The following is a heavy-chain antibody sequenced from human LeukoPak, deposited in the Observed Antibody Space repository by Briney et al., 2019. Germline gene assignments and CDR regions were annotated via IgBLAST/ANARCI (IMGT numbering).Heavy chain of an antibody. J-gene: IGHJ5*02. V-gene: IGHV3-23*01. D-gene: IGHD4-17*01. CDR3: ATNYGDYVNWFDP. Sequence: GGSLRLSCAASGFTFRSYAMSWVRQAPGQGLEWISSISASGSSTWYVDSVKGRFIIYRDNSKNTLSLQMNSLRAKDTAIYYCATNYGDYVNWFDPWGQGTLVTVSS. CDR2: ISASGSST. CDR1: GFTFRSYA.